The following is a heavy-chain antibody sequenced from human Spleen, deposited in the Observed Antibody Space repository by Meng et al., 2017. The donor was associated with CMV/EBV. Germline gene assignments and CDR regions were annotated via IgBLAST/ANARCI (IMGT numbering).Heavy chain of an antibody. V-gene: IGHV2-5*01. CDR2: IYWNDDK. D-gene: IGHD3-16*01. CDR3: ARGSRAWTNYEYVWGRIDY. Sequence: LRTSGVGVGWSRQPPGKALEWLALIYWNDDKRYSPSLKSRLTITKDTSKNRVVLIMTDMDPEDTATYYCARGSRAWTNYEYVWGRIDYWGQGTLVTVSS. CDR1: LRTSGVG. J-gene: IGHJ4*02.